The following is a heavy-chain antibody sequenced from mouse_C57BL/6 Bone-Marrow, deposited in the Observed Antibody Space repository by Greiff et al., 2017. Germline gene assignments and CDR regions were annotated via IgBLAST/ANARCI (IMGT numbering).Heavy chain of an antibody. CDR2: ITPGTGGT. CDR1: GYSFTGYY. CDR3: ARPLLRNYDAMDD. J-gene: IGHJ4*01. Sequence: EVPLPQSGPELVKPGASVTISCKASGYSFTGYYMTWVKQSPDKRLAWIGEITPGTGGTTYNQKFKAKATLTVDKSSSTAYMQLKSLTSEDSAVYYCARPLLRNYDAMDDWGQGTSVTVAS. D-gene: IGHD1-1*01. V-gene: IGHV1-42*01.